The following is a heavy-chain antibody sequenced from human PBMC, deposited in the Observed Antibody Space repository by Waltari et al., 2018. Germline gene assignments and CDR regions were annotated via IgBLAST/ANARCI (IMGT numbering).Heavy chain of an antibody. CDR1: GFTFSSHG. Sequence: QVQLVESGGGVVQPGRSLRLSCSASGFTFSSHGMHWVRQAPGKGLEWVAVIWYDGSNKDYADSVKGRFTISRDNSKNTLYLQMNSLRAEDTAVYYCARDRAGFDPWGQGTLVTVSS. CDR2: IWYDGSNK. V-gene: IGHV3-33*01. J-gene: IGHJ5*02. CDR3: ARDRAGFDP.